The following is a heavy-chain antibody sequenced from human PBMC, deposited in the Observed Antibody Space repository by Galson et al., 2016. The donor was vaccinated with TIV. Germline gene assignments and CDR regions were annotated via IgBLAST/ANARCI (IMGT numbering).Heavy chain of an antibody. D-gene: IGHD2-21*01. CDR3: ARDRRFCGNECYYYYYYGMDV. J-gene: IGHJ6*02. V-gene: IGHV3-53*05. Sequence: SLRLSCAASGFTVSNNNMNWVRQAPGKGLEWVSVIYNGGNKYYADSVRGRFIISRDNSKNTLYLQMNSLRPEDTAVYYCARDRRFCGNECYYYYYYGMDVWGQGTTVTVSS. CDR1: GFTVSNNN. CDR2: IYNGGNK.